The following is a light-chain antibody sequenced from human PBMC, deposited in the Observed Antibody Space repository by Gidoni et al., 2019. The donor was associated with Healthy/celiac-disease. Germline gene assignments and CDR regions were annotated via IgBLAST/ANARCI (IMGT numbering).Light chain of an antibody. CDR3: QQYNNWLTA. CDR1: QSVSSN. Sequence: EIVMTQSPATLSVSPGERATLSCRASQSVSSNLAWYQQKPGQAPRRLIYGASTRATGIPTRFSGSGSGTEFTLTISSLQSEDFAVYYCQQYNNWLTAFGQGTKVEIK. J-gene: IGKJ1*01. V-gene: IGKV3-15*01. CDR2: GAS.